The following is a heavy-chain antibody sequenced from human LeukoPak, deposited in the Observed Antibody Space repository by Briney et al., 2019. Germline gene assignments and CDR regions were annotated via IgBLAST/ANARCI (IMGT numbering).Heavy chain of an antibody. D-gene: IGHD4-17*01. CDR3: ARGKDYGDYDSPYGMDV. V-gene: IGHV3-21*01. CDR1: GFRFTSYS. J-gene: IGHJ6*02. CDR2: ISSGSSYI. Sequence: GGSLRLSCAGSGFRFTSYSLTWVRQAPGKGLEWVSSISSGSSYIYYADSVKGRFTISRDNAKNSLFLQMNSLRAEDTAIYYCARGKDYGDYDSPYGMDVWGQGTTVTVSS.